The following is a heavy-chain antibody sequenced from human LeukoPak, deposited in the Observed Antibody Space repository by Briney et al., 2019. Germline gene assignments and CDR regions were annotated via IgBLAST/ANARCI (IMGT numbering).Heavy chain of an antibody. CDR1: GYTFTSYA. D-gene: IGHD2-15*01. CDR2: INAGNGNT. J-gene: IGHJ5*02. Sequence: PWASVKVSCKASGYTFTSYAMHWVRQAPGQRLEWMGWINAGNGNTKYSQKFQGRVTITRDTSASTAYMELSSLRSEDTAVYCCARSPDIVVVVAAWGWFDPWGQGTLVTVSS. CDR3: ARSPDIVVVVAAWGWFDP. V-gene: IGHV1-3*01.